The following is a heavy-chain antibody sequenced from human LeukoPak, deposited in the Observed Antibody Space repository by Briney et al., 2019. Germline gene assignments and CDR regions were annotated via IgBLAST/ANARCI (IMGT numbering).Heavy chain of an antibody. Sequence: GGSPRLSCAASGFTFNTYAMSWVRQAPGKGLEWVSVIYSGGSTYYADSAKGRFTISRDNSKNTLYLQMNSLRAEDTAVYYCARDLLEWYFDYWGQGTLVTVSS. CDR3: ARDLLEWYFDY. CDR1: GFTFNTYA. D-gene: IGHD3-3*01. J-gene: IGHJ4*02. CDR2: IYSGGST. V-gene: IGHV3-66*01.